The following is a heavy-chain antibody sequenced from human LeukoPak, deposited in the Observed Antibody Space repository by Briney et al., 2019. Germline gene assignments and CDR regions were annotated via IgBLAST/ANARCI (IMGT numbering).Heavy chain of an antibody. Sequence: ASVKVSCKASGYTFTGYYMHWVRQAPGQGLEWMGWINPNSGGTNYAQKFQGRVTMTRDTSISTAYMELSSLRSEDTAVYYCARGGVRGYSGYDFPDYWGQGTLVTVSS. J-gene: IGHJ4*02. V-gene: IGHV1-2*02. CDR1: GYTFTGYY. CDR3: ARGGVRGYSGYDFPDY. CDR2: INPNSGGT. D-gene: IGHD5-12*01.